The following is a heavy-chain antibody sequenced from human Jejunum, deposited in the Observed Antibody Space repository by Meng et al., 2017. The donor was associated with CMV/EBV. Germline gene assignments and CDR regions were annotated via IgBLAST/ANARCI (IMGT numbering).Heavy chain of an antibody. CDR1: YTFNVYD. CDR2: VNPNSGDT. Sequence: YTFNVYDMHWVRQAHGQGLEWMGWVNPNSGDTNYAKKFQGRVTMTRDPSISTAYMELSGLRSDDTAVYYCARDGVLCGDTSCRGFYSWGQGTLVTVSS. D-gene: IGHD2-21*01. J-gene: IGHJ5*02. CDR3: ARDGVLCGDTSCRGFYS. V-gene: IGHV1-2*02.